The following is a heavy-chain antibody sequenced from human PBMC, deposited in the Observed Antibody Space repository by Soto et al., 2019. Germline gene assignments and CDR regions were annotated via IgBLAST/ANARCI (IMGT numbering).Heavy chain of an antibody. CDR3: GRHYDMWSAYLSPVDY. Sequence: QVQLVESGGDLVKPGGSLRLSCAASGYTFSDYYMSWIRQAPGKGLEWISYIDTSGSKIYYADSVKGRFTITRDNAKNYLYLEMNSRRDEDTAVNYCGRHYDMWSAYLSPVDYWGQGTLVTVSS. CDR2: IDTSGSKI. CDR1: GYTFSDYY. D-gene: IGHD3-3*01. J-gene: IGHJ4*02. V-gene: IGHV3-11*01.